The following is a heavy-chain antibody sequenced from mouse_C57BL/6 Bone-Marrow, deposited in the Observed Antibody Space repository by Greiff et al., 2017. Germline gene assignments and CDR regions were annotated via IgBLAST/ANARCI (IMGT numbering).Heavy chain of an antibody. CDR1: GYTFTSYW. D-gene: IGHD4-1*01. J-gene: IGHJ2*01. V-gene: IGHV1-69*01. CDR3: ARDSGTTLFDY. CDR2: IDPSDSYT. Sequence: QVQLQQPGAELVMPGASVKLSCKASGYTFTSYWMHWVKQRPGQGLEWIGEIDPSDSYTNYNQKFKGKSTLTVDKSSSTAYTQLSSLTSEDSAVXYCARDSGTTLFDYWGQGTTLTVSS.